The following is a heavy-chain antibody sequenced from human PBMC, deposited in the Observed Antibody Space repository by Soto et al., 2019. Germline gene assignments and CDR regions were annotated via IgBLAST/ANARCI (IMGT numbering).Heavy chain of an antibody. CDR1: GGSFSGYY. CDR3: ARAPGDYDSSGYYPKFDY. J-gene: IGHJ4*02. Sequence: PSETLSLTCAVYGGSFSGYYWSWIRQPPGKGLEWIGEINHSGSTNYNPSLKSRVTISVDTSKNQFSLKPNSVTAADTAVYYCARAPGDYDSSGYYPKFDYWGQGTLVTVSS. D-gene: IGHD3-22*01. V-gene: IGHV4-34*01. CDR2: INHSGST.